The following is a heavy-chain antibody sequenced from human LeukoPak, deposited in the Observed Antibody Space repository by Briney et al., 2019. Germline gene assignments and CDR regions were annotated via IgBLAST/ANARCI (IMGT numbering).Heavy chain of an antibody. J-gene: IGHJ4*02. Sequence: GGSLRLSCAASGFTFSNYWMHWVRQAPGKGLVWVSRINMDGSITSYADSVKGRFIISRDNAKSTLYLQMNSLRAESTAVYYCAREYGYNTAHFDYWGQGTLVTVSS. CDR3: AREYGYNTAHFDY. CDR1: GFTFSNYW. CDR2: INMDGSIT. V-gene: IGHV3-74*01. D-gene: IGHD5-24*01.